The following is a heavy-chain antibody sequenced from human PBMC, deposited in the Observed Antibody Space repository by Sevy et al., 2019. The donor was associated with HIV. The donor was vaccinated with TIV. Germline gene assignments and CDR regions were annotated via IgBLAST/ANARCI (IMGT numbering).Heavy chain of an antibody. CDR3: ATHASDYDSTGYLERDAFDI. CDR2: IYAGGST. D-gene: IGHD3-22*01. Sequence: GGSLRLSCAASGFTVSSNYMSWVRQAPGNGLEWVSVIYAGGSTYYADSVKGRFTISRDNSKNTLYLQMNSLRAEDTAVYYCATHASDYDSTGYLERDAFDISGQRTLVTVSS. V-gene: IGHV3-53*01. CDR1: GFTVSSNY. J-gene: IGHJ3*02.